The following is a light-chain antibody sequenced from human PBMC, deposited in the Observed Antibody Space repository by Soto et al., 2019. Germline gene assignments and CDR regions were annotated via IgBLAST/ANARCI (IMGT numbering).Light chain of an antibody. CDR3: SSYTTSYFYV. CDR1: GRDIGAYNY. Sequence: QSVLTQPASVSGSPGQSITISCTGSGRDIGAYNYVSWYQQHPGKAPKLIIYGVKNRPSGVSNLFSASKSAFTASLTISGLQTEDEADYYCSSYTTSYFYVFGPGTKVTVL. CDR2: GVK. J-gene: IGLJ1*01. V-gene: IGLV2-14*01.